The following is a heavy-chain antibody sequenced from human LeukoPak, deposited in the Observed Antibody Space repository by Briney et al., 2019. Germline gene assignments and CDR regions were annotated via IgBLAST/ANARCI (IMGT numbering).Heavy chain of an antibody. CDR1: GYTFTSYG. J-gene: IGHJ5*02. CDR2: ISAYNGNT. D-gene: IGHD3-3*01. CDR3: ARGSYGVVKNWFDP. Sequence: ASVKVSCKASGYTFTSYGISWVRQAPGQGLEWMGWISAYNGNTNYAQKLQGRVTMTTDTSTSTAYKELRSLRSDDTAVYYCARGSYGVVKNWFDPWGQGTLVTVSS. V-gene: IGHV1-18*01.